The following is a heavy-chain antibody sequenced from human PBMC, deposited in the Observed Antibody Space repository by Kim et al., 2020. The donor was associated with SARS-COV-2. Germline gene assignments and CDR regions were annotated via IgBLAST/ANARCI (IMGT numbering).Heavy chain of an antibody. V-gene: IGHV3-15*01. J-gene: IGHJ4*02. D-gene: IGHD3-10*02. CDR1: GLTFSDAW. Sequence: GGSLRLSCTVSGLTFSDAWMSWVRQAPGRGLEWVGHIKSQADGGATDYAAPMKGRFTLSRDDSRNTLFLQMDNLKTEDTATYYCTTHGRGWGLSSPNGDFWGQRSLVPVSS. CDR2: IKSQADGGAT. CDR3: TTHGRGWGLSSPNGDF.